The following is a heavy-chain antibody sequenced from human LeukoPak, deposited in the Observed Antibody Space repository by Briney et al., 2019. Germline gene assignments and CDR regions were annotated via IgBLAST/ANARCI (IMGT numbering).Heavy chain of an antibody. V-gene: IGHV3-21*01. CDR1: GFTFSSYS. J-gene: IGHJ3*02. CDR3: ARDYDYDILTGYLPVAFDI. CDR2: ISSSSSYI. Sequence: GGSLRLSCAASGFTFSSYSMNWVRQAPGKGLEWVSYISSSSSYIYYADSVKGRFTISRDNAKNSLYPQMNSLRAEDTAVYYCARDYDYDILTGYLPVAFDIWGQGTMVTVSS. D-gene: IGHD3-9*01.